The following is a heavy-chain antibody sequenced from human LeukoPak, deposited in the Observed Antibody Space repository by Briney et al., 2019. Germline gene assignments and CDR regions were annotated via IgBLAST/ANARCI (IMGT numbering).Heavy chain of an antibody. V-gene: IGHV3-33*01. CDR2: IWYDGSNK. CDR3: ARGLRNTDTFDI. Sequence: GGPLRLSCAASGFIFSNYGMHWVRQAPGKGLEWVAVIWYDGSNKYYADSVKGRFTISRDNSKNTVYLQMNSLRAEDTAVYYCARGLRNTDTFDIWGQGTMVTVSS. CDR1: GFIFSNYG. J-gene: IGHJ3*02.